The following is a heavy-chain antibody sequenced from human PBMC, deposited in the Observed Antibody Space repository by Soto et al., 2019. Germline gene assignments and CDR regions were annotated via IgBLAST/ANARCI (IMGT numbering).Heavy chain of an antibody. V-gene: IGHV1-18*01. CDR3: ARRGTSTYYYDAFDI. Sequence: ASVKVSCKASGYTFTSFRINWVRQAPGQGLEWMGWISAYNGNTNYAQKLQGRVTMSTDTSTSTAYMEVRSLRSDDAAVYYCARRGTSTYYYDAFDIWGQGTVVS. CDR2: ISAYNGNT. D-gene: IGHD3-22*01. CDR1: GYTFTSFR. J-gene: IGHJ3*02.